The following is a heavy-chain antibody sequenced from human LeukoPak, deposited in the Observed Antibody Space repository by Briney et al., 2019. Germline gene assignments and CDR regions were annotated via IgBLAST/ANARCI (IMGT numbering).Heavy chain of an antibody. CDR3: ASSTIGSGDDAFDI. V-gene: IGHV1-2*02. CDR2: INPNSGGT. Sequence: ASVKVSCKASVYTFTGYYMHWVRQAPGQGLEWMGWINPNSGGTNYAQKFQGRVTMTRDTSISTAYMELSRLRSDDTAVYYCASSTIGSGDDAFDIWGQGTMVTVSS. J-gene: IGHJ3*02. D-gene: IGHD3-10*01. CDR1: VYTFTGYY.